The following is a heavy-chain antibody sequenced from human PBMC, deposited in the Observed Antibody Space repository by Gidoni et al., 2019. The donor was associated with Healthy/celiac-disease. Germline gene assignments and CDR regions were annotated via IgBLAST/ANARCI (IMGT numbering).Heavy chain of an antibody. V-gene: IGHV3-48*03. J-gene: IGHJ1*01. Sequence: EVQLVESGGGLVQPGGSLRLSCAASGPTFSSHEMNWVRQAPGKGLEWVSYISSSGSTIYYADSVKGRFTISRDNAKNSLYLQMNSLRAEDTAVYYCASFWTVGIFGVVIPQSAEYFQHWGQGTLVTVSS. CDR1: GPTFSSHE. CDR2: ISSSGSTI. D-gene: IGHD3-3*01. CDR3: ASFWTVGIFGVVIPQSAEYFQH.